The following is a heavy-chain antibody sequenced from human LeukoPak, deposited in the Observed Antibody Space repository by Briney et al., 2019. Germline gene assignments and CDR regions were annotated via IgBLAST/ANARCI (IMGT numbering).Heavy chain of an antibody. Sequence: SETLSLTCAVYGRSFSGYYWSWIRQPPGKGLEWIGEINHSGSTNYNPSLKSRVTISVDTSKNQFSLKLSSVTAADTAVYYCARRARRYYFDYWGQGTLVTVSS. D-gene: IGHD1-26*01. CDR2: INHSGST. J-gene: IGHJ4*02. V-gene: IGHV4-34*01. CDR1: GRSFSGYY. CDR3: ARRARRYYFDY.